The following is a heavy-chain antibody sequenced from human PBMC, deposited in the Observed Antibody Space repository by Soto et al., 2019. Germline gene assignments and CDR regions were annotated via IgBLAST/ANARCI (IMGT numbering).Heavy chain of an antibody. Sequence: EVQLVESGGGLVKPGGSLRLSCAVSGFTFSNYSMNWVRQAPGKGLEWVSSISNSGNYKYYADSVKGRFTVSRDNAKNSLYLQRNSLIAEDTAVYFCAIYPGTIMATIMGSYYFDYWGLGTLVTVSS. CDR1: GFTFSNYS. J-gene: IGHJ4*02. CDR3: AIYPGTIMATIMGSYYFDY. D-gene: IGHD5-12*01. V-gene: IGHV3-21*01. CDR2: ISNSGNYK.